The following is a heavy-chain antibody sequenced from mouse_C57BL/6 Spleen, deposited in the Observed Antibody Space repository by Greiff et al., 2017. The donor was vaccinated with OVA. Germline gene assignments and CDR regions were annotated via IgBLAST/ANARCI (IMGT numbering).Heavy chain of an antibody. Sequence: EVQLQQSGPELVKPGASVKISCKASGYSFTGYYMNWVKQSPEKSLEWIGEINPSTGGTTYNQKFKAKSTLTVDKSSSTAYMQLKSLTSEDSAVYYCARACYGNFDYWGQGTTLTVSS. CDR1: GYSFTGYY. CDR2: INPSTGGT. J-gene: IGHJ2*01. D-gene: IGHD2-10*01. CDR3: ARACYGNFDY. V-gene: IGHV1-42*01.